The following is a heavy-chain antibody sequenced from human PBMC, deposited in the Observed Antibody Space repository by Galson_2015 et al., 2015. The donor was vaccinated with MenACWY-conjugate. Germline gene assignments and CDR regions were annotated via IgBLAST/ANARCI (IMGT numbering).Heavy chain of an antibody. CDR2: TYYRSKWYT. Sequence: CAISGDSVSSHSAAWNWIRQSPSSGLEWLGRTYYRSKWYTDYALSVRSRITINPDTSKNHFSLQLNSVTPDDTAVYYCTRGAAAAAGASFYYYYFMDFWGKGTPVTVSS. J-gene: IGHJ6*03. CDR1: GDSVSSHSAA. V-gene: IGHV6-1*01. D-gene: IGHD6-13*01. CDR3: TRGAAAAAGASFYYYYFMDF.